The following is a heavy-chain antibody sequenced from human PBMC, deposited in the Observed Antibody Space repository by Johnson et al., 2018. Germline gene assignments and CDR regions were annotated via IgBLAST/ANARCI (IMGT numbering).Heavy chain of an antibody. CDR2: ISYDGSNK. CDR1: GFTFSSYG. D-gene: IGHD2-2*01. V-gene: IGHV3-30*18. Sequence: VQLLESGGGVVQPGRSLRLSCAVSGFTFSSYGMHWVRPGKGLEWVAVISYDGSNKYYADSVKGRFTISRDNSKNTLYLQMNSLRDEETAVYSCAKGVVLIEYQDAFDIWGQGTMVTVSS. CDR3: AKGVVLIEYQDAFDI. J-gene: IGHJ3*02.